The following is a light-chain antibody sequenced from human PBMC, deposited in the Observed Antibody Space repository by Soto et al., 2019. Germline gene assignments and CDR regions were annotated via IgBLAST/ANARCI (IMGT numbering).Light chain of an antibody. CDR3: MQSTQLPPT. CDR2: EVS. V-gene: IGKV2D-29*02. CDR1: QSLLHITGETF. J-gene: IGKJ5*01. Sequence: DVVMTQTPLSLSVAPGQPASISCKSSQSLLHITGETFLFWYLQKPGQSPQLLIYEVSTRVSGVPDRFSGSGSGTDFTLEISRVETDDVGIYYCMQSTQLPPTFEQGTRLGIE.